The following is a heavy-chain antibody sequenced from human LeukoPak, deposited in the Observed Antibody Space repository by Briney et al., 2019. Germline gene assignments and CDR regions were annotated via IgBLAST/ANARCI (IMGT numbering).Heavy chain of an antibody. CDR1: GFTFDDYA. CDR2: ISWNSGSI. CDR3: AKGLGATYFYYGMDV. J-gene: IGHJ6*02. V-gene: IGHV3-9*01. Sequence: PGGSLRLSCAASGFTFDDYAMHWVRQAPGKGLEWVSGISWNSGSIGYADSVKGRFTISRDNAKNSLYLQMNSLRAEDTALYYCAKGLGATYFYYGMDVWGQGTTVTVSS. D-gene: IGHD1-26*01.